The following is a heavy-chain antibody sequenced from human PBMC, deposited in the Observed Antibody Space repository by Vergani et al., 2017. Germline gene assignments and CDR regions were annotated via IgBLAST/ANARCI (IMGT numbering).Heavy chain of an antibody. CDR3: ARDQGTDCSGGSCYSSYYYYGMDV. Sequence: EVQLVESGGGLVKPGGSLRLSCAASGFTFSSYSMNWVRQAPGKGLEWVSSISSSSSYIYYADSVKGRFTISRDNAKNSLYLQMNSLRAEDTAVYYCARDQGTDCSGGSCYSSYYYYGMDVWGQGTTVTVSS. J-gene: IGHJ6*02. V-gene: IGHV3-21*01. CDR1: GFTFSSYS. D-gene: IGHD2-15*01. CDR2: ISSSSSYI.